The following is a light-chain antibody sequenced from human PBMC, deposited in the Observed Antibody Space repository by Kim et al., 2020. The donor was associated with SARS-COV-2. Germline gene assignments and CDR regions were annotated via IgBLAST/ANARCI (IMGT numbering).Light chain of an antibody. CDR2: GAS. CDR3: QQHATSPIT. CDR1: QSVNSKH. J-gene: IGKJ5*01. Sequence: DIVLTQSPGTLSLSPGERATLSCRASQSVNSKHLAWYQQKPGQAPRLLIFGASTRATGIPDRFSGRGAGTDFTLTISRLEPEDFAVYYCQQHATSPITFGQGTRLEVK. V-gene: IGKV3-20*01.